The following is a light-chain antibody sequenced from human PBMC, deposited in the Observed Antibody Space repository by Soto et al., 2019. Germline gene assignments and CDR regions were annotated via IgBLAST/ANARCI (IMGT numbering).Light chain of an antibody. CDR3: ATWDDSRNKV. V-gene: IGLV1-44*01. Sequence: QSGPNEPPAGSGSPWRRGTNPCSGNNSNIGSNTVNWYQQLPGTAPKLLIYNNDQRPSGVPDRFSGSKSGTSASLAISGLQSEDEADYYCATWDDSRNKVFGTGTKVTVL. CDR1: NSNIGSNT. J-gene: IGLJ1*01. CDR2: NND.